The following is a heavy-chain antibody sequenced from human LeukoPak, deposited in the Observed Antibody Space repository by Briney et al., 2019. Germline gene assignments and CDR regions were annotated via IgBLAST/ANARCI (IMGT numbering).Heavy chain of an antibody. J-gene: IGHJ4*02. D-gene: IGHD3-16*02. CDR1: GYTLTELS. CDR3: AVGGVTFGGVIAPFDY. Sequence: ASVKVSCKVSGYTLTELSMHWVRQAPGKGLEWMGGFDPEDGETIYAQKFQGRVTMTEDTSTDTAYMELSSLRSEDTAVYYCAVGGVTFGGVIAPFDYWGQGTLVIVSS. V-gene: IGHV1-24*01. CDR2: FDPEDGET.